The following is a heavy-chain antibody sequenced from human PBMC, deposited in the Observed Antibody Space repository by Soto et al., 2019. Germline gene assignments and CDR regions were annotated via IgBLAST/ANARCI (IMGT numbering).Heavy chain of an antibody. CDR2: ISSSGSTI. CDR1: GFTFSSYE. V-gene: IGHV3-48*03. D-gene: IGHD6-19*01. CDR3: ARGQYSSGGGYFDY. J-gene: IGHJ4*02. Sequence: EVQLVESGGGLVQPGGSLRLSCAASGFTFSSYEMNWVRQAPGKGLEWVSYISSSGSTIYYADSVKGRFTISRDNAKNSLYLQMKSRRAEDTAVYYCARGQYSSGGGYFDYWGQETLVTVSS.